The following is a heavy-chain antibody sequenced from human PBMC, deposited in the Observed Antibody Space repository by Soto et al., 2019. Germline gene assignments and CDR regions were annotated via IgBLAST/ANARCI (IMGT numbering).Heavy chain of an antibody. CDR1: GGSINSYY. J-gene: IGHJ3*02. V-gene: IGHV4-59*01. CDR2: VYHNGNI. D-gene: IGHD2-15*01. Sequence: ETLSLTCTVSGGSINSYYWSWIRLPPGKGLEWIGYVYHNGNINYNPSLKSRVTVSVDTSKNQFSLRLSSVTAADTAVYYCARTYCSEGTCYDAFDIWGQGTKVTVSS. CDR3: ARTYCSEGTCYDAFDI.